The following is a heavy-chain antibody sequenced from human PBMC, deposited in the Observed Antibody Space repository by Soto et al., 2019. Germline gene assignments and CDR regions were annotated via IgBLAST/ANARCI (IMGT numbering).Heavy chain of an antibody. J-gene: IGHJ5*02. CDR3: SDVVVVAATYWFDP. V-gene: IGHV3-49*03. D-gene: IGHD2-15*01. Sequence: GGSLRLSCTASGFTFGDYAMSWFRQAPGKGLEWVGFIRSKAYGGTTGYAASVKGRFTISRDDSKSIAYLQMNSLKTEDTAVYYCSDVVVVAATYWFDPWGQGTLVTVSS. CDR2: IRSKAYGGTT. CDR1: GFTFGDYA.